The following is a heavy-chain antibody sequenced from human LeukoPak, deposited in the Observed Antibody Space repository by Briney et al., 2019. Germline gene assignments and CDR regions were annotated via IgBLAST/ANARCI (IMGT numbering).Heavy chain of an antibody. CDR3: ATTPLWFGELPDDY. J-gene: IGHJ4*02. D-gene: IGHD3-10*01. CDR2: ISGSGGST. CDR1: GFTFSSYA. V-gene: IGHV3-23*01. Sequence: PGGSPRLSCAASGFTFSSYAMSWVRQAPGKGLEWVSAISGSGGSTYYAESVKGRFTISRDNSKNTLYLQMNSLRAEDTAVYYCATTPLWFGELPDDYWGQGTLVTVSS.